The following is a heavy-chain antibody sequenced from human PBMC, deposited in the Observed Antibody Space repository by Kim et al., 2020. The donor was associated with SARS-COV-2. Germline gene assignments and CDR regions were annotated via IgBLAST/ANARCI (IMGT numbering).Heavy chain of an antibody. CDR2: IYYSGST. Sequence: SETLSLTCTVSGGSISSYYWSWIRQPPGKGLEWIGYIYYSGSTNYNPSLKSRVTISVDTSKNQFSLKLSSVTAADTAVYYCARVGGSDYYGSFPEYYFDYWGQGTLVTVSS. CDR1: GGSISSYY. D-gene: IGHD3-10*01. V-gene: IGHV4-59*01. J-gene: IGHJ4*02. CDR3: ARVGGSDYYGSFPEYYFDY.